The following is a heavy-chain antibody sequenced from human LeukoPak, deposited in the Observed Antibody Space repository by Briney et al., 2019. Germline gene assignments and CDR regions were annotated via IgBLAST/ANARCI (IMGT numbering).Heavy chain of an antibody. J-gene: IGHJ4*02. D-gene: IGHD6-19*01. Sequence: GGSLRLSCAASGFPFSKYWMLWVRQAPGKGLESVSRINTDGTVTAYADSVKARFTVSRDNADNTMFLQMNSVRDEDTAVYYCATKQWLAPPPDSWGEGSPVTVSS. CDR1: GFPFSKYW. V-gene: IGHV3-74*01. CDR2: INTDGTVT. CDR3: ATKQWLAPPPDS.